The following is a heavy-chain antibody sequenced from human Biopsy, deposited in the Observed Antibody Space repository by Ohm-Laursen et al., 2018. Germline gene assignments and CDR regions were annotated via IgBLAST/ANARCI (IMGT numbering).Heavy chain of an antibody. D-gene: IGHD2-15*01. CDR1: GYTFTGQY. V-gene: IGHV1-2*02. CDR3: AKGQDLRGGAEYFQH. Sequence: GASVKVSCKASGYTFTGQYFHWVRQVPGHGLEWMGWINPPSGTTKFAQDFQGRVTMTRDTSITTAYMELRRLRSDDTAVYYCAKGQDLRGGAEYFQHWGQGALVTVSS. J-gene: IGHJ1*01. CDR2: INPPSGTT.